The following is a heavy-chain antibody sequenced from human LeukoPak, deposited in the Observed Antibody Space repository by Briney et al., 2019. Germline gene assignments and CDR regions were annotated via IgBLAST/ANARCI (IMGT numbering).Heavy chain of an antibody. Sequence: GGSLRLSCAASGYTFIDYDMHWVRQVIGKGLEWVSAIGIRGDTHYSGSVKGRFTISRENAESSLYLQMNSLRAEDTAVYYCARGGIQVSGIDEFDYWGQGTLVTVSS. D-gene: IGHD6-19*01. CDR1: GYTFIDYD. V-gene: IGHV3-13*01. CDR2: IGIRGDT. CDR3: ARGGIQVSGIDEFDY. J-gene: IGHJ4*02.